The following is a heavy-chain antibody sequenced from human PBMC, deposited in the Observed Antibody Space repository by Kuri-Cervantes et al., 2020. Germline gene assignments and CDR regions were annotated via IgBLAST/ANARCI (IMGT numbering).Heavy chain of an antibody. V-gene: IGHV3-21*01. CDR3: ARGGSYSSSWYYFDY. CDR2: ISSSSSYI. J-gene: IGHJ4*02. Sequence: GGSLRLSCAASGFTFSSYSMNWVRQAPGKGLEWVSSISSSSSYIYYADSVKGRFTISRDNAKNSLYLQMNSLRAEDTAVYYCARGGSYSSSWYYFDYWGQGTLVTVSS. CDR1: GFTFSSYS. D-gene: IGHD6-13*01.